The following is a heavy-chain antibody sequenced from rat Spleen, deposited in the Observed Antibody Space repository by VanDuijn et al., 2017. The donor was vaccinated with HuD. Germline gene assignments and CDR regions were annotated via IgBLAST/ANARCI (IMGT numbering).Heavy chain of an antibody. J-gene: IGHJ4*01. D-gene: IGHD1-10*01. CDR3: TRWTTPYVMDA. V-gene: IGHV2-1*01. CDR2: IWSGGST. CDR1: GFSLTSNS. Sequence: QVQLKESGPGLVQPSQTLSLTCTVSGFSLTSNSVSWVRQPPGKGLEWMGAIWSGGSTDYNSALKSRLSISRDTSKIQVFLKMHSLQTEDTAIYFCTRWTTPYVMDAWGQGASVTVSS.